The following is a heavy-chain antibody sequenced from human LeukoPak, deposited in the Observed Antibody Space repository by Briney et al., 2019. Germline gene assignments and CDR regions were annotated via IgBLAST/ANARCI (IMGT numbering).Heavy chain of an antibody. J-gene: IGHJ4*02. CDR1: GGSISSGDYY. V-gene: IGHV4-30-4*08. CDR3: ARAHSSSGGVDH. D-gene: IGHD6-6*01. CDR2: IYYSGST. Sequence: PSQTLSLTCTVSGGSISSGDYYWSWIRQPPGKGLEWIGYIYYSGSTYYNPSLKSRVTISVDTSKNQFSLKLSSVTAADTAVYYCARAHSSSGGVDHWGQGTLVTVSS.